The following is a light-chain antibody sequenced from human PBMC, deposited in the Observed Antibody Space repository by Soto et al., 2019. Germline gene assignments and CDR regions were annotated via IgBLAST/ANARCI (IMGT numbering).Light chain of an antibody. CDR2: ATS. V-gene: IGKV3-20*01. CDR1: QSISRSD. CDR3: QQYGSSPLT. J-gene: IGKJ4*01. Sequence: EIVLTQPPGTVSLSPGESATLSCRASQSISRSDLAWYQHRPGQSPRLLIYATSSRATGIPDRFSGSGSETDFTLTISRLEPEDFAVYYCQQYGSSPLTFGGGTKVDI.